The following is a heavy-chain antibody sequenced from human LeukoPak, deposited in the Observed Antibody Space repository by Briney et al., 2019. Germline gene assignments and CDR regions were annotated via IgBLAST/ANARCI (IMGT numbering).Heavy chain of an antibody. J-gene: IGHJ5*02. V-gene: IGHV4-4*09. D-gene: IGHD2-2*01. Sequence: SGTLSLTCTVSGGSMTHYFWNWIRQPPGKGLEWICYTHTSGRTDYSRSLKSRVSISLETSKHQFYLLLSSVTAADTDVYFCARATQRYCSGTTCLPCWFDTWGQGTLATVSS. CDR1: GGSMTHYF. CDR2: THTSGRT. CDR3: ARATQRYCSGTTCLPCWFDT.